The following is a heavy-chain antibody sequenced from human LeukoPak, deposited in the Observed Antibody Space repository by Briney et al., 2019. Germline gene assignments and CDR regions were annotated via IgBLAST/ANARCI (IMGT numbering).Heavy chain of an antibody. CDR2: IKQDGSEK. CDR1: GFTFSSYW. V-gene: IGHV3-7*01. CDR3: VRDRRRWLQEH. Sequence: GGSLRLSCAASGFTFSSYWMSWVRQAPGKGLEWVANIKQDGSEKYYVDSVKGRFTISRDNAKNSLYLQMNSLRAEDTAVYYCVRDRRRWLQEHWGQGTLVTVSS. J-gene: IGHJ1*01. D-gene: IGHD5-24*01.